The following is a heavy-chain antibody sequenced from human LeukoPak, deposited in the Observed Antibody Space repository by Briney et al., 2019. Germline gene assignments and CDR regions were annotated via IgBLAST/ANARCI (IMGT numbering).Heavy chain of an antibody. J-gene: IGHJ3*02. CDR1: GGSISSSSYY. CDR2: IYYSGST. D-gene: IGHD1-26*01. V-gene: IGHV4-39*07. Sequence: PSETLSLTCTVSGGSISSSSYYWGWIRQPPGKGLEWIGSIYYSGSTYYNPSLKSRVTISVDTSKNQFSLKLSSVTAADTAVYYCARVKDSGSHDAFDIWGQGTMVTVSS. CDR3: ARVKDSGSHDAFDI.